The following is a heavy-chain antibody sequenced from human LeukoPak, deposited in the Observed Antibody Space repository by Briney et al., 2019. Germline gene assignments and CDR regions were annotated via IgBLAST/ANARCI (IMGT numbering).Heavy chain of an antibody. CDR2: INSDGSWT. V-gene: IGHV3-74*01. J-gene: IGHJ4*02. CDR3: VSFYETY. D-gene: IGHD2-2*01. Sequence: PGGSLRLSCAASGNYLMHWVRQAPGKGLVRVSHINSDGSWTGYADSVKGRFTISKDNAKNTVYLQMNNLRAEDTAVYYCVSFYETYWGRGTLVTVSS. CDR1: GNYL.